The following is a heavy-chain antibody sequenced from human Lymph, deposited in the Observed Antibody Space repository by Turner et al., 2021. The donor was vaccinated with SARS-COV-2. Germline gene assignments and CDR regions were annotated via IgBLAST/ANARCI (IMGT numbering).Heavy chain of an antibody. V-gene: IGHV3-33*01. CDR1: GFTFSSHG. J-gene: IGHJ6*02. Sequence: QVQLVESGRGVVQPGTSLRLSCAASGFTFSSHGMHWVRQAPGKGVEWVAVIWYDGSNKYYADSVKGRFTISRDNSENTVYLQMNSLRAEDTAVYYCAREGDALAGGMDVWGQGTTVTVSS. CDR2: IWYDGSNK. CDR3: AREGDALAGGMDV. D-gene: IGHD2-15*01.